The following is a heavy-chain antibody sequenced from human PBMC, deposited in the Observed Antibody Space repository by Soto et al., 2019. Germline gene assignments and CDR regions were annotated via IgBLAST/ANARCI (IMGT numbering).Heavy chain of an antibody. D-gene: IGHD2-15*01. CDR2: ISGSGSST. J-gene: IGHJ6*02. CDR3: AKGYCSGGSGYSIYFYYGMEV. CDR1: GFTFSSYA. V-gene: IGHV3-23*01. Sequence: GGSLRLSCAASGFTFSSYAMSWVRQAPGKGLEWVSSISGSGSSTYYADSVKGRFTISRDNSKNTLYLQMNSLRAEDATVYYCAKGYCSGGSGYSIYFYYGMEVWGQGTTVTVSS.